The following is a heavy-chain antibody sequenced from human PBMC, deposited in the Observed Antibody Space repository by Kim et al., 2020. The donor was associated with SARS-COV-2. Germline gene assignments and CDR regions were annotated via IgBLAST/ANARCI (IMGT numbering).Heavy chain of an antibody. Sequence: GGSLRLSCAASGFTFSSYGMHWVRQAPGKGLEWVAVIWYDGSNKYYADSVKGRFTISRDNSKNTLYLQMNSLRAEDTAVYYCARIHSLVRGVIITYYYYGMDVWGQGTTVTVSS. D-gene: IGHD3-10*01. J-gene: IGHJ6*02. CDR3: ARIHSLVRGVIITYYYYGMDV. CDR1: GFTFSSYG. CDR2: IWYDGSNK. V-gene: IGHV3-33*01.